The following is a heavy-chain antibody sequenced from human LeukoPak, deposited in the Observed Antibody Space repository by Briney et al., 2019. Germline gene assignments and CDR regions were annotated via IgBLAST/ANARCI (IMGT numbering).Heavy chain of an antibody. CDR3: ARVSYYDSSGYYFLSYFDY. J-gene: IGHJ4*02. CDR2: ISGSGGST. V-gene: IGHV3-23*01. D-gene: IGHD3-22*01. CDR1: GFTFSSYA. Sequence: GGSLRLSCAASGFTFSSYAMSWVRQAPGKGLEWVSAISGSGGSTYYADSLRGRFTISRDSSKNTLYLQMNSLGAEDTAVYYCARVSYYDSSGYYFLSYFDYGGQGTLVTVSS.